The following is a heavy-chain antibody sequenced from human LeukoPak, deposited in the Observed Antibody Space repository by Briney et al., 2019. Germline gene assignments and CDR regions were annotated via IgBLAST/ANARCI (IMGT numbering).Heavy chain of an antibody. J-gene: IGHJ4*02. CDR3: ARSYGDFDY. D-gene: IGHD4-17*01. V-gene: IGHV3-23*01. CDR2: ISDSGSIT. Sequence: GGSLRLSCAASGFAFSSQAMGWVRQAPGKGLEWVSVISDSGSITYYADSVKGRFTISRDNSKKMLFLQMSSLRAEDTAVYYCARSYGDFDYWGQGTLVTVSS. CDR1: GFAFSSQA.